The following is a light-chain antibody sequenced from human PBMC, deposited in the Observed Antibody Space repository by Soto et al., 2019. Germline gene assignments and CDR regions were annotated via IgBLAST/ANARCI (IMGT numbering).Light chain of an antibody. CDR3: QQRNTWPPIT. Sequence: IVLTQCPGTLSPSPEERATLSCRASQSVSSSYLAWYQQKPGQAPRLLIYDASRRASGVPARFSGSGSGTDFTLTISSLEPEDFALYYCQQRNTWPPITFGQGTRLEIK. CDR1: QSVSSSY. V-gene: IGKV3D-20*02. J-gene: IGKJ5*01. CDR2: DAS.